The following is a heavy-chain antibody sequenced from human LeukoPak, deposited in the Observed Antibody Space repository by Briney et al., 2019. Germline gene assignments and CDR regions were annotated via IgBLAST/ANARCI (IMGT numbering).Heavy chain of an antibody. CDR3: ARRSDYSNSLDFAY. V-gene: IGHV1-2*02. Sequence: ASVKASSKPSGSTMTASQILFIGHAPGQGLEWMGWINPNSGGTNYAQKFQGRVTMTRDTSISTAYMELSKLRSDDTPVYYCARRSDYSNSLDFAYWGQGTLVTVSS. J-gene: IGHJ4*02. D-gene: IGHD4-11*01. CDR1: GSTMTASQ. CDR2: INPNSGGT.